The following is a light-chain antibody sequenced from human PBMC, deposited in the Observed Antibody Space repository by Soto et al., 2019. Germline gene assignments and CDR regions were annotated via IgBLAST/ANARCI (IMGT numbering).Light chain of an antibody. J-gene: IGKJ5*01. V-gene: IGKV3-20*01. CDR1: QSVSSSY. CDR3: QLYSRSPRQIT. Sequence: EIVLTQSPGTLSLSPGEGATLSCRASQSVSSSYLAWYQQKPGQAPRLLIYGASSRATGIPDRFSGSGSGTDCTLTISRLEPEDFAVYYCQLYSRSPRQITFGQGTRLEIK. CDR2: GAS.